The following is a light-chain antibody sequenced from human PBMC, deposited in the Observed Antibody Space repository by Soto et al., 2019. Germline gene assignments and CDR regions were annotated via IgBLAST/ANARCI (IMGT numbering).Light chain of an antibody. CDR3: SSYTSSSTLYV. J-gene: IGLJ1*01. CDR2: DVS. Sequence: QSALTQPASASGSPGQSITISCTGTSSDVGGYNYVSWYQHHPGKAPKLMIYDVSSRPSGVSNRFSGSKSGNTASLTISGLQAEDEADYYCSSYTSSSTLYVFGTGTKVTVL. V-gene: IGLV2-14*03. CDR1: SSDVGGYNY.